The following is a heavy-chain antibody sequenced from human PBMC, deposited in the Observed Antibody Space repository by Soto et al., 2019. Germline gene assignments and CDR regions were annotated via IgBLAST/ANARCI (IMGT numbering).Heavy chain of an antibody. V-gene: IGHV3-23*01. Sequence: EVHLLESGGGLVQPGGSLRLSCAASGFTSSNYAMSWVRQSPGKGLEWVSSISGDTDTTYYAESVRGRFTVSRDSAKNTLYLQLNSLRVGDTAVYFCAKGGSQTNILLEFWGPGTPVTVSS. CDR2: ISGDTDTT. D-gene: IGHD1-1*01. CDR3: AKGGSQTNILLEF. CDR1: GFTSSNYA. J-gene: IGHJ4*02.